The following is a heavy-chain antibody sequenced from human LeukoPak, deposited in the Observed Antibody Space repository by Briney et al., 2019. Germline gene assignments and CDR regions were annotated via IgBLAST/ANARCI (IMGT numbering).Heavy chain of an antibody. V-gene: IGHV4-59*01. CDR1: GGSISSYY. CDR2: IYYSGTT. J-gene: IGHJ5*02. CDR3: AREGGYCGTSNCYSWFDP. Sequence: PSETLSLTCSVSGGSISSYYWSWIRQPPGKGLEWIGYIYYSGTTNYNPSLRSRVTISVDTSKNQLSLKLSSVTAADTAVYYCAREGGYCGTSNCYSWFDPWGQGTLVTVSS. D-gene: IGHD2-2*01.